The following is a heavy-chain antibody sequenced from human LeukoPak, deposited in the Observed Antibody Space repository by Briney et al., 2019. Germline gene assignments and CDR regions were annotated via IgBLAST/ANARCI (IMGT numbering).Heavy chain of an antibody. CDR2: INHSGST. J-gene: IGHJ4*02. V-gene: IGHV4-34*01. D-gene: IGHD2-8*01. Sequence: SSETLSLTCAVYGVSFSGNYWSWIRQPPGKGLEWIGEINHSGSTNYNPSLKSRVTISVDTSKNQFSLKLSSVTAADTAVYYCASTYCTNGVCSAYYFDYWGQGTLVTVSS. CDR3: ASTYCTNGVCSAYYFDY. CDR1: GVSFSGNY.